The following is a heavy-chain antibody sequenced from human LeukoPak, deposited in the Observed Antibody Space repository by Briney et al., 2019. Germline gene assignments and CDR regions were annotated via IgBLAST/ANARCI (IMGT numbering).Heavy chain of an antibody. D-gene: IGHD6-6*01. V-gene: IGHV3-53*01. CDR2: IYSADST. CDR1: GFTVTSTF. Sequence: GGSLRLACAASGFTVTSTFMGWVRQAPGKGPECVSVIYSADSTYYADSVKGRFTISRDNSKNTLDLEMNNLRAEDTAIYYCARRSSSSRGFDYWGQGTLVTVSS. CDR3: ARRSSSSRGFDY. J-gene: IGHJ4*02.